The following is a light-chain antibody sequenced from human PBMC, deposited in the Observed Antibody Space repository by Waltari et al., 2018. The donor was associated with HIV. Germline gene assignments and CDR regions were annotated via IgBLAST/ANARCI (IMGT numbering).Light chain of an antibody. CDR1: SSDVGGYNH. CDR2: EVR. Sequence: QSALTQPASVSGSPGQSITISCTGTSSDVGGYNHVSWYQQHPGKAPSLMIYEVRNRPSGVSNRFSGSKSGNTASLTISGLQAEDEADYYCSSYTSSRVLFGGGTKLTVL. CDR3: SSYTSSRVL. J-gene: IGLJ2*01. V-gene: IGLV2-14*01.